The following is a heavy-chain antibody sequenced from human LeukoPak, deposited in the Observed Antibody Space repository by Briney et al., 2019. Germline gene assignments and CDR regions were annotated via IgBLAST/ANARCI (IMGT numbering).Heavy chain of an antibody. Sequence: GGSLRLSCAASGFTFSDYYMSWIRQAPGKGLEWVSYISSSGSTIYYADSVKGRFTISRDNAKNSLHLQMNSLRAEDTAVYYCASPSTPRAAAGYYYYYGMDVWGQGTTVTVSS. D-gene: IGHD6-13*01. CDR1: GFTFSDYY. CDR3: ASPSTPRAAAGYYYYYGMDV. CDR2: ISSSGSTI. V-gene: IGHV3-11*01. J-gene: IGHJ6*02.